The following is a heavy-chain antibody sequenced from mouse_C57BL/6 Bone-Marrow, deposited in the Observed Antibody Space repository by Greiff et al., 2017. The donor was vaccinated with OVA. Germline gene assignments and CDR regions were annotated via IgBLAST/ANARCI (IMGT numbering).Heavy chain of an antibody. D-gene: IGHD1-1*01. J-gene: IGHJ2*01. V-gene: IGHV1-81*01. CDR3: ALITTVVRFDY. Sequence: VQLQQSGAELARPGASVKLSCKASGYTFTSYGISWVKQRTGQGLEWIGEIYPRSGNTYYNEKFKGKATLTADKSSSTAYMELRSLTSEDSAVYFCALITTVVRFDYWGKAPLSQSPQ. CDR1: GYTFTSYG. CDR2: IYPRSGNT.